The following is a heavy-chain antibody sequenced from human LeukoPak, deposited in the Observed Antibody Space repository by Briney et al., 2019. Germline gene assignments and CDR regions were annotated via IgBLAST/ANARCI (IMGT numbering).Heavy chain of an antibody. CDR2: IYYSGST. V-gene: IGHV4-61*01. J-gene: IGHJ4*02. CDR1: GGSVSSGSYY. D-gene: IGHD4-23*01. CDR3: ARTNYGGNSVGLDY. Sequence: SETLSLTCTVSGGSVSSGSYYWSWIRQPPGKGLEWIGYIYYSGSTNYNPSLKSRVTISVDTSKNQFSLKLSSVTAADTAVYYCARTNYGGNSVGLDYWGQGTLVTVS.